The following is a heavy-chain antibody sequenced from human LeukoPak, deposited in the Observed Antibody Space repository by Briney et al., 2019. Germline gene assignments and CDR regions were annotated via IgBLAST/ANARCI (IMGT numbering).Heavy chain of an antibody. Sequence: GGSLRLSCAASGFTFSNYSMNWVRQAPGKGLEWVSYISSRSRTIYYADSVKGRFTISRDNAKNSLYLQMNSLRAEDTALYYCARGLAAAGTPYWGQGTLVTVSS. CDR3: ARGLAAAGTPY. D-gene: IGHD6-13*01. CDR2: ISSRSRTI. CDR1: GFTFSNYS. V-gene: IGHV3-48*04. J-gene: IGHJ4*02.